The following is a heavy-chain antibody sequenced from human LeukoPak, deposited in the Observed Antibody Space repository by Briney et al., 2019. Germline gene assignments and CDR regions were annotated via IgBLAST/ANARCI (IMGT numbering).Heavy chain of an antibody. Sequence: SETLSLTCTVSGVSISSYYWSWIRQPPGKGLEWIGYIYHSGSTNYNPSLESRVTIPLDTSKNQFSLKLTSVTAADTAVYYCARGSSGRDIWGQGTLVTVSS. CDR3: ARGSSGRDI. V-gene: IGHV4-59*01. CDR1: GVSISSYY. CDR2: IYHSGST. D-gene: IGHD6-19*01. J-gene: IGHJ4*02.